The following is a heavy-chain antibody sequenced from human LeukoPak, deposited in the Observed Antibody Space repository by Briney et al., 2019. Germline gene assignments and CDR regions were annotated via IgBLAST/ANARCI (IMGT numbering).Heavy chain of an antibody. V-gene: IGHV4-38-2*01. D-gene: IGHD2-2*01. CDR3: ARRSSTSLD. J-gene: IGHJ4*02. Sequence: PSETLSLTCAVSGYSISSGYYWGWIRQPPGKGLEWIGSIYYSGSTYYNPSLKSRVTISVDTSKNQFSLKLSSVTAADTAVYYCARRSSTSLDWGQGTLVTVSS. CDR1: GYSISSGYY. CDR2: IYYSGST.